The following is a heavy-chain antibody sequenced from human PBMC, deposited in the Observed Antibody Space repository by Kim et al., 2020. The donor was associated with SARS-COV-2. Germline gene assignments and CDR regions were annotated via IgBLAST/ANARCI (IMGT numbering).Heavy chain of an antibody. CDR3: ARDRVVDRTCYFDC. D-gene: IGHD3-22*01. V-gene: IGHV4-59*01. J-gene: IGHJ4*02. Sequence: SPSLRSRVTLSVDTSKNQFSLKLSSVTAADTAVYYCARDRVVDRTCYFDCWGQGTLVTVSS.